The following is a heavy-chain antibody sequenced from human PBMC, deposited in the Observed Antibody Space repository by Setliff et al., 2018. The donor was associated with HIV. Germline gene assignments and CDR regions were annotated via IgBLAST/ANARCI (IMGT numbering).Heavy chain of an antibody. Sequence: ASETLSLTCTVSGASIRSRYWSWIRKPPGKGLEWIGYISYSGSTNYNPSLESRVAMSVDTSKQQFSLEVSSVTAADTAVYYCARTRGYSYGTLAGFDYWGRGSLVTVSS. CDR3: ARTRGYSYGTLAGFDY. J-gene: IGHJ4*01. V-gene: IGHV4-59*11. D-gene: IGHD5-18*01. CDR2: ISYSGST. CDR1: GASIRSRY.